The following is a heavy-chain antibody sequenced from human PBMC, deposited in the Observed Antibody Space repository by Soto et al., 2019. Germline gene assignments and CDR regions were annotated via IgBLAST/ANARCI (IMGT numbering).Heavy chain of an antibody. Sequence: GGSLRLSCAASGFTFSSYAMHWVRQAPGKGLEWVAVISYDGSNKYYADSVKGRFTISRDNSKNTLYLQMNSLRAEDTAVYYCARDRSTLIRGGRHYYGMDVWGQGTTVTVSS. CDR1: GFTFSSYA. CDR3: ARDRSTLIRGGRHYYGMDV. CDR2: ISYDGSNK. J-gene: IGHJ6*02. D-gene: IGHD3-16*01. V-gene: IGHV3-30-3*01.